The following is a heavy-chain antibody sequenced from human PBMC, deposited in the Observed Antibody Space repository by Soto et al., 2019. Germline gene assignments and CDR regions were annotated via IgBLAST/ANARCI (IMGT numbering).Heavy chain of an antibody. D-gene: IGHD3-22*01. Sequence: GASVKVSCKASGGTFSSYAISWVRQAPGQGLEWMGGIIPIFGTANYAQKFQGRVTITADESTSTAYMELSSLRSEDTAVYYCAYYDSSGYLGADYYYGMDVWGQGTTVTVSS. J-gene: IGHJ6*02. V-gene: IGHV1-69*13. CDR2: IIPIFGTA. CDR1: GGTFSSYA. CDR3: AYYDSSGYLGADYYYGMDV.